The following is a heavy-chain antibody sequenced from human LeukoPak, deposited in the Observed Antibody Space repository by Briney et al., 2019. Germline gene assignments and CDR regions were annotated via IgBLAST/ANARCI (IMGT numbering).Heavy chain of an antibody. D-gene: IGHD3-9*01. Sequence: ASLKVSCKASGYTFTSYGISWVRQAPGQGLEWMGWINAYNGNTNYAQKLQGRVTMTTDTSTSTAYMELRSLRSDDTAVYHCASNAEYYDILTGYYTNMDVWGKGTTVTVSS. V-gene: IGHV1-18*01. CDR1: GYTFTSYG. CDR3: ASNAEYYDILTGYYTNMDV. CDR2: INAYNGNT. J-gene: IGHJ6*03.